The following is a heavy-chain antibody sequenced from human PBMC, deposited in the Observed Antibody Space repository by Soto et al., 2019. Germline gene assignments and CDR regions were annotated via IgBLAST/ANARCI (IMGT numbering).Heavy chain of an antibody. CDR1: GYSFSTYW. CDR2: IDPGDSES. V-gene: IGHV5-10-1*03. J-gene: IGHJ6*02. D-gene: IGHD3-3*01. CDR3: ARQGPDKIFGWDV. Sequence: EVKLVQSGAEVKKAGEPLRISCQASGYSFSTYWIRRVRQMPGKGLEWMGMIDPGDSESIYSPSSQGHVTFSVDESISTAYLHWRSLKASDTATYYCARQGPDKIFGWDVWGQGTTVIVSS.